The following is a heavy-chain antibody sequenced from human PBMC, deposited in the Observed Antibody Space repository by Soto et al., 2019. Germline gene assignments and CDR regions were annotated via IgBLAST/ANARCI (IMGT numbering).Heavy chain of an antibody. CDR2: INAGNGNT. J-gene: IGHJ6*03. CDR1: GYTFTSYA. Sequence: QVQLVQSGAEVKKPGASVKVSCKASGYTFTSYAMHWVRQAPGQRLEWMGWINAGNGNTKYSQKFQGRVTITRDTSASTAYMELSSLRSEDTAVYYCASHFKYSGYASTPYYYYYMDVWGKGTTVTVSS. D-gene: IGHD5-12*01. V-gene: IGHV1-3*01. CDR3: ASHFKYSGYASTPYYYYYMDV.